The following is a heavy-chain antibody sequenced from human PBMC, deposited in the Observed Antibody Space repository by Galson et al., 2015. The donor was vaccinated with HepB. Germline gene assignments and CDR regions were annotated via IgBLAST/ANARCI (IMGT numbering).Heavy chain of an antibody. J-gene: IGHJ3*02. Sequence: SVKVSCKASGYTFTSYDINWVRQATGQGLEWMGWMNPNSGSTGYAQKFQGRVTMTRNTSISTAYMELSSLRSEDTAVYYCATVGRTYDAFDIWGQGTMVTVSS. D-gene: IGHD2-15*01. V-gene: IGHV1-8*01. CDR1: GYTFTSYD. CDR2: MNPNSGST. CDR3: ATVGRTYDAFDI.